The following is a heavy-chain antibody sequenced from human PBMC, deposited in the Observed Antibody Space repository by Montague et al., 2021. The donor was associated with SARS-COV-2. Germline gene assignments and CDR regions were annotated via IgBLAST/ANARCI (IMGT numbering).Heavy chain of an antibody. CDR2: INNRGRT. J-gene: IGHJ6*03. V-gene: IGHV4-34*01. Sequence: SETLSLTCAVYGGSFSGYSWSWIRQPPGKGLEWIGQINNRGRTNYNPSLKSRVTISVDTSKNKFSLKLSSVTAAETALYYCRVVPAGIPKGPNFYYMDVGGKGTTVTVSS. D-gene: IGHD2-2*02. CDR1: GGSFSGYS. CDR3: RVVPAGIPKGPNFYYMDV.